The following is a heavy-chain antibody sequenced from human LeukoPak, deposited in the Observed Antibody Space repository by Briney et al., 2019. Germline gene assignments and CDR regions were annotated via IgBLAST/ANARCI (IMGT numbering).Heavy chain of an antibody. V-gene: IGHV3-11*06. D-gene: IGHD3-10*01. Sequence: GGSLRLSCAASGFTFSDYYMSWIRQAPGKGLEWVSYISSSSSYTNYADSVKGRFTISRDNAKNSLYLQMNSLRAEDTAVYYCARSMVRGVIPFDYWGQGTLVTVSS. CDR1: GFTFSDYY. CDR2: ISSSSSYT. J-gene: IGHJ4*02. CDR3: ARSMVRGVIPFDY.